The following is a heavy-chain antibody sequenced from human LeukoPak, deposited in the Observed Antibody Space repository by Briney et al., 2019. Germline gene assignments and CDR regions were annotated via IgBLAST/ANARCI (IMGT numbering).Heavy chain of an antibody. J-gene: IGHJ4*02. CDR1: GGSLSGYY. V-gene: IGHV4-34*01. D-gene: IGHD3-10*01. CDR3: AVTLLWFGELLDQFDY. Sequence: SETLSLTCAVYGGSLSGYYWSWIRQPPGKGLEWIGEINHSGSTNYNPSLKSRVAISVDTSKNQFSLKLSSVTAADTAVCYCAVTLLWFGELLDQFDYWGQGTLVTVSS. CDR2: INHSGST.